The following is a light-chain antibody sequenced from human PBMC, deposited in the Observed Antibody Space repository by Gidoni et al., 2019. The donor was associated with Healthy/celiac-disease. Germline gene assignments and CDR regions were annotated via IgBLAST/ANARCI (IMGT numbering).Light chain of an antibody. CDR1: QGIRND. Sequence: IQMTQSPSPLSASVGDSVTITCRASQGIRNDLGWYQQKPGKAPKLLIYAASSLQSGVPSRFSGSGSGTDFTPTISSLQPEDFATYYCLQDYNYPWTFGQGTKVEIK. V-gene: IGKV1-6*01. CDR2: AAS. J-gene: IGKJ1*01. CDR3: LQDYNYPWT.